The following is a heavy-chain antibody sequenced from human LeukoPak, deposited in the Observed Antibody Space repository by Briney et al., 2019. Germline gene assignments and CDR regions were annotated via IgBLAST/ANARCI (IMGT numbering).Heavy chain of an antibody. V-gene: IGHV4-39*01. CDR3: ARLWSTDCSGGSCPHQPNY. Sequence: SETLSLTCTVSGDSISSSSYYWEWIRQPPGKGLEWIGSTFYSGSTYYNPSLKSRVTISVDMSKNQFSLKLRSVTAADTAVYYCARLWSTDCSGGSCPHQPNYWGQGTLVTVSS. CDR2: TFYSGST. D-gene: IGHD2-15*01. J-gene: IGHJ4*02. CDR1: GDSISSSSYY.